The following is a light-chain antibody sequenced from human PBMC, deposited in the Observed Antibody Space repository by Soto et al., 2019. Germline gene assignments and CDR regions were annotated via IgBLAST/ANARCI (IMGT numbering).Light chain of an antibody. Sequence: EIVMTQSPATLSVSPGERATLFCRASQSVGRTLAWYQQKPGQSPRLLVYGASTRANGTPARFSGSGSGTECTLPISSLQSEDVAVYYCQQYNQWPPYTFGQGTKVEIK. CDR1: QSVGRT. J-gene: IGKJ2*01. CDR3: QQYNQWPPYT. CDR2: GAS. V-gene: IGKV3-15*01.